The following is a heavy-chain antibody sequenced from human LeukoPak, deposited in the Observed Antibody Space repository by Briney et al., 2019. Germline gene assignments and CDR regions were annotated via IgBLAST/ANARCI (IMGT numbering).Heavy chain of an antibody. J-gene: IGHJ4*02. CDR3: ARVNGYNMYYFDY. CDR2: MNPNSGNT. CDR1: GYTFTSYD. Sequence: ASVKVSCKASGYTFTSYDINWVRQATGQGLEWMGSMNPNSGNTGYAQKFQGRVTITRNTPISTAYMELSSLRSEDTAVYYCARVNGYNMYYFDYWGQGTLVTVSS. D-gene: IGHD5-24*01. V-gene: IGHV1-8*03.